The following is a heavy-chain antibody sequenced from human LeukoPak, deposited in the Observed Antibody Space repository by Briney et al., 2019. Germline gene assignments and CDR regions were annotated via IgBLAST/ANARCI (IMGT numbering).Heavy chain of an antibody. CDR1: GFTFSGYW. Sequence: GGSLRLSCAASGFTFSGYWMSWVRQAPGKGLEWVSVIYSGGSTYYADSVKGRFTISRDNSKNTLYLQMNSLRAEDTAVYYCARGTATATNDYFDYWGQGTLVTVSS. D-gene: IGHD2-15*01. V-gene: IGHV3-53*01. CDR2: IYSGGST. J-gene: IGHJ4*02. CDR3: ARGTATATNDYFDY.